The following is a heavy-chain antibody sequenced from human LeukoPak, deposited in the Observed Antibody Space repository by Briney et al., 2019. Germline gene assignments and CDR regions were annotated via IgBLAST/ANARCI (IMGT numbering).Heavy chain of an antibody. CDR3: ARGLGYCISSSCYGGPNWFDP. V-gene: IGHV1-46*01. J-gene: IGHJ5*02. CDR1: GYTFSTYS. Sequence: ASVKLSCKTFGYTFSTYSVHWVRQAPGQGLEWMGIINPSVGSTTYAQKFQGRATMTRDMSTSTVYMELSRLRSDDTAVYYCARGLGYCISSSCYGGPNWFDPWGQGTLVTVSS. CDR2: INPSVGST. D-gene: IGHD2-2*01.